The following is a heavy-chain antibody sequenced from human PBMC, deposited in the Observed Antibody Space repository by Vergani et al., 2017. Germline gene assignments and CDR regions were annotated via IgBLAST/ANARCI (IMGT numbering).Heavy chain of an antibody. CDR3: VRRDFWVGPRTFDF. J-gene: IGHJ3*01. CDR1: GAAFNSYQ. Sequence: QVQLHQWGAGLLKTSETLSLTCAVSGAAFNSYQWTWIRQSPGRGLEWIGEIDDKGKSICNPTLKSRVTISGDNSKRHFSLHVTSVTAADSAMYYCVRRDFWVGPRTFDFWGAGTPVTVSS. CDR2: IDDKGKS. D-gene: IGHD3-3*01. V-gene: IGHV4-34*01.